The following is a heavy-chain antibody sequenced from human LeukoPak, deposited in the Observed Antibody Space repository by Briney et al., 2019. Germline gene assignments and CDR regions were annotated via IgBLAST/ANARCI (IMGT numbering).Heavy chain of an antibody. V-gene: IGHV3-53*01. J-gene: IGHJ4*02. CDR1: GFTVSSNS. D-gene: IGHD4/OR15-4a*01. Sequence: GGSLRLSCTVSGFTVSSNSMSWVRQAPGKGLEWVSFIYSDNTHYSDSVTGRFTISRDNAKNTLYLQMNSLRAEDTAVYYCARRACAYSQPHDYWGQGTLVTVSS. CDR3: ARRACAYSQPHDY. CDR2: IYSDNT.